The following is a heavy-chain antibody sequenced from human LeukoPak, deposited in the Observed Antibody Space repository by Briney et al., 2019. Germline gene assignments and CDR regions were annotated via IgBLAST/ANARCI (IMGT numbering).Heavy chain of an antibody. J-gene: IGHJ3*02. CDR3: ARPSIAAAGITAFDI. D-gene: IGHD6-13*01. CDR1: GGSSRGYY. Sequence: PSETLSLTCAVHGGSSRGYYWSWIRQPPGQGLEWIGEINHSGSTNYNPSLKSRVTISVDTSKNQFSLKLSSVTAADTAVYYCARPSIAAAGITAFDIWGQGTMVTVSS. CDR2: INHSGST. V-gene: IGHV4-34*01.